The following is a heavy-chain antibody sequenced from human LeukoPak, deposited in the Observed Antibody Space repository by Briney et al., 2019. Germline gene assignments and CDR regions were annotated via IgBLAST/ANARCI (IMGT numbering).Heavy chain of an antibody. CDR1: GFTFSSYA. CDR2: ISAAGGST. V-gene: IGHV3-23*01. J-gene: IGHJ4*02. D-gene: IGHD3-10*01. CDR3: AKIALVTGSGN. Sequence: GGSLRLSCAASGFTFSSYAMSWVRQAPGKGLEWVSSISAAGGSTYYAGSVKGRFTISRDNSISTLYLQMNSLRAEDTAVYYCAKIALVTGSGNWGQGTLVTVSS.